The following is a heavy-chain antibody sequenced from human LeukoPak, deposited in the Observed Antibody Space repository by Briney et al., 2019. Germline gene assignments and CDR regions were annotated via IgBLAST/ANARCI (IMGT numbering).Heavy chain of an antibody. CDR1: AFTFDDYT. Sequence: PGGSLRLSCAASAFTFDDYTMHWVRQAPGKGLEGVSLISWGGSSTYYADSVRGRFTVARDNSKNSLYQQMNSLRTEDTALHYCAKVKHKARIEGAIGGLHYWGQGTLVPVSS. CDR3: AKVKHKARIEGAIGGLHY. J-gene: IGHJ4*02. CDR2: ISWGGSST. V-gene: IGHV3-43*01. D-gene: IGHD1-26*01.